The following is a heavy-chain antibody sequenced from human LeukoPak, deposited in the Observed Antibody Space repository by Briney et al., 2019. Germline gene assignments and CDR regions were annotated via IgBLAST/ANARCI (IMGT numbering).Heavy chain of an antibody. CDR3: AKGSSRPPNAFDI. D-gene: IGHD6-6*01. CDR2: IGQDGSEK. V-gene: IGHV3-7*01. Sequence: GGSLRLSCTASGFTFSGHWMSWDRQAPGKGLEWVASIGQDGSEKHYVDSVEGRFIISRDNAKNSLHLQMNSLRAEDTAVYYCAKGSSRPPNAFDIWGQGTLVTVSS. J-gene: IGHJ3*02. CDR1: GFTFSGHW.